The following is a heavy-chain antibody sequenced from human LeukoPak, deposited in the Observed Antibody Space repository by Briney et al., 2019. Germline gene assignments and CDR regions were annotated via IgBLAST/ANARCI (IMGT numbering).Heavy chain of an antibody. CDR3: AKDEGAAGTLAVDY. V-gene: IGHV3-9*01. D-gene: IGHD6-13*01. Sequence: GGSLRLSCAASGFTFDDYAMHWVRQAPGKGLEWVSGISWNSGSIGYADSVKGRFTISRDNAKNSLYLQMNSLRAEDTALYYCAKDEGAAGTLAVDYWGQGTLVTVSS. CDR2: ISWNSGSI. J-gene: IGHJ4*02. CDR1: GFTFDDYA.